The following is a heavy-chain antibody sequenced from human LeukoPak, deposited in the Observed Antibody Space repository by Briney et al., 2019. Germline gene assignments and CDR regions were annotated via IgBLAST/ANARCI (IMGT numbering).Heavy chain of an antibody. CDR2: INHSGST. CDR1: GGSFSGYY. V-gene: IGHV4-34*01. CDR3: ARAGRGWYRIDP. Sequence: SETLSLTCAVYGGSFSGYYWSWIRQPPGKGLEWIGEINHSGSTNYNPSLKSRVTISVDTSKNQFSLKLSSVTAADTAVYYCARAGRGWYRIDPWGQGTLVTVSS. J-gene: IGHJ5*02. D-gene: IGHD6-19*01.